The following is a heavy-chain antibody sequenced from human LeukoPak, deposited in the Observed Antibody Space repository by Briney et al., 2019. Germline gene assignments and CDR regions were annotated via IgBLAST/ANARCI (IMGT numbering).Heavy chain of an antibody. J-gene: IGHJ4*02. CDR2: ISSSSYI. D-gene: IGHD6-13*01. CDR1: GFTFSSYS. Sequence: GGSLRLSCAASGFTFSSYSMNWVRQAPGKGLEWVSSISSSSYIYYADSVKGRFTISRDNAKNSLYLQMNSLRAEDTAVYYCARDIWVPYPHPITTAGTRADYWGQGTLVTVSS. V-gene: IGHV3-21*01. CDR3: ARDIWVPYPHPITTAGTRADY.